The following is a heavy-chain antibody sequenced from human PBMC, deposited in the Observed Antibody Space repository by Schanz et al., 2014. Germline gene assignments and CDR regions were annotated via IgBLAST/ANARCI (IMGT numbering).Heavy chain of an antibody. CDR2: INPSGGGT. Sequence: QVQLVQSGAEVKKPGASVKVSCKASGYTFVSYSMHWVRQAPGQGLEWMGIINPSGGGTIYALRFQGRVSITADKTTSTAYMELSSLRYDDTAVYYCARDGGPEDVFDIWGQGTILTVSS. CDR1: GYTFVSYS. CDR3: ARDGGPEDVFDI. V-gene: IGHV1-46*01. J-gene: IGHJ3*02.